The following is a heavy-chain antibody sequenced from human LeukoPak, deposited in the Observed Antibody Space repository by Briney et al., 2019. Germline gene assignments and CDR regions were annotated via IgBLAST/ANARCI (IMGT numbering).Heavy chain of an antibody. Sequence: GASVKVSCKASGGTFSSYAISWGGQAPGQGLEGRGGIIPIFGTANYAQKFQGRVTITADESTSTAYMELSSLRSEDTAVYYCARGRIAAAGTFFDYWGQGTLVTVSS. D-gene: IGHD6-13*01. CDR3: ARGRIAAAGTFFDY. J-gene: IGHJ4*02. V-gene: IGHV1-69*13. CDR2: IIPIFGTA. CDR1: GGTFSSYA.